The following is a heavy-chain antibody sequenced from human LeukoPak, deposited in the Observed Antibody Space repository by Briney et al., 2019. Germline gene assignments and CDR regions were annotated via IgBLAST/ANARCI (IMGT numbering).Heavy chain of an antibody. CDR1: GGSMSRTNYY. V-gene: IGHV4-39*01. CDR3: ARHTRPGHSGYENAFDI. Sequence: SETLSLTCTVSGGSMSRTNYYWDWIRQPPGKGVEWIGKVFDSRSTHYNPSLKSRVTISVDTSKHQFSPRLSSVTAADTAVYYCARHTRPGHSGYENAFDIWGQGTMVTVSS. CDR2: VFDSRST. D-gene: IGHD5-12*01. J-gene: IGHJ3*02.